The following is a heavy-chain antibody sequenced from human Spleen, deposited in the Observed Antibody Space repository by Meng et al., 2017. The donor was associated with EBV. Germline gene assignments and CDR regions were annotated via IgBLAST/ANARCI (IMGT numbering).Heavy chain of an antibody. CDR3: AHRPVGFLSGYYDY. D-gene: IGHD3-3*01. CDR1: GFSLTTKGVC. J-gene: IGHJ4*02. Sequence: QIILKWSGPPLMQPTPTLTLTWPFSGFSLTTKGVCVGWIRMPPGKALEWHALIYWDDYKRYIPSLQRRLTISKDTSKNQVVLTMTNMDPEDTATYYSAHRPVGFLSGYYDYWGQGILVTV. V-gene: IGHV2-5*02. CDR2: IYWDDYK.